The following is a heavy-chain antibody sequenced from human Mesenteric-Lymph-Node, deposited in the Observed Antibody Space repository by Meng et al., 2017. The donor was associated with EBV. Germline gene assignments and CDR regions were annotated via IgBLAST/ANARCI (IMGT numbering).Heavy chain of an antibody. V-gene: IGHV1-18*01. Sequence: QVPRVQAGAEGKKPGASVKVSCKASGYSFSSYGISWVRQAPGQGLEWMGWISAYNGNINYAQKFQGRVTMTTDTSTSTAYMELRSLRSDDTAVYYCATDTGRVINNLFDPWGQGTLVTVSS. CDR1: GYSFSSYG. J-gene: IGHJ5*02. D-gene: IGHD3-22*01. CDR3: ATDTGRVINNLFDP. CDR2: ISAYNGNI.